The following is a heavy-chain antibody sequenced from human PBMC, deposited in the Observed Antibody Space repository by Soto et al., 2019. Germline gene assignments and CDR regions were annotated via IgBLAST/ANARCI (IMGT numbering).Heavy chain of an antibody. V-gene: IGHV4-39*01. CDR3: ARQATTSWSY. CDR2: IYYTGDT. D-gene: IGHD6-13*01. CDR1: GDSISIHDYY. Sequence: SETLSLTCTVSGDSISIHDYYWGWVRQPPGKGLEWIGSIYYTGDTYYSPSLKSRATISLDASMNQFSLRLASVSVADTAMYYCARQATTSWSYWGQGTLVNVS. J-gene: IGHJ4*01.